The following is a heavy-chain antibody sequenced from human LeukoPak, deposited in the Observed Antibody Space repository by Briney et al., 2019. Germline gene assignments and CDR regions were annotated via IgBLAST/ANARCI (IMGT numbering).Heavy chain of an antibody. CDR2: IWYDGSNK. Sequence: GGSLRLSCAASGFTFRSYGMHWVRQAPGKGLEWVAVIWYDGSNKYYADSVKGRFTISRDNSKNTLYLQMNSLRAEDTAVYYCARAGTRQEFDYWGQGTLVTVSS. J-gene: IGHJ4*02. CDR3: ARAGTRQEFDY. V-gene: IGHV3-33*01. CDR1: GFTFRSYG.